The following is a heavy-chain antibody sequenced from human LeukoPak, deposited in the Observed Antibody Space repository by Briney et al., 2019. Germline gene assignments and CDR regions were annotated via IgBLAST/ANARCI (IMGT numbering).Heavy chain of an antibody. CDR1: GFTFSSYA. CDR2: ISGSGGST. J-gene: IGHJ5*02. V-gene: IGHV3-23*01. Sequence: PGGSLRLSCAASGFTFSSYAMSWVRQAPGKGLEWVSAISGSGGSTYYADSVKGRFTISRDNSKNTLYLQMNSLRAEDTAVYYCASLGSSSGWYWENWFDPWAREPWSPSPQ. D-gene: IGHD6-19*01. CDR3: ASLGSSSGWYWENWFDP.